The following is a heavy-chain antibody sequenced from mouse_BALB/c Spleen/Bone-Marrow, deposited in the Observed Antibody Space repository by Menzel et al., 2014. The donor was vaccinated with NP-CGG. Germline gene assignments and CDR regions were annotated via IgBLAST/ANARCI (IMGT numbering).Heavy chain of an antibody. J-gene: IGHJ2*01. CDR1: GYTFTSYW. V-gene: IGHV1S22*01. CDR2: IYPGSGST. CDR3: TSWDY. Sequence: LQQSGSELVRPGASVKLSCKASGYTFTSYWMHWVKRRHGQGLEWIGNIYPGSGSTNYDEKFKSKGTLTVDTSSSTAYVHLSSLTSEDSAVYYCTSWDYWGQGTTLTVSS.